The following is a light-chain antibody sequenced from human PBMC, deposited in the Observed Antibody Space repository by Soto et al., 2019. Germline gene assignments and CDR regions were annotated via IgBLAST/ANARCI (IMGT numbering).Light chain of an antibody. CDR2: GNT. V-gene: IGLV1-40*01. J-gene: IGLJ1*01. CDR1: SSNIGADYD. CDR3: QSYDSRLSGSV. Sequence: QSVLTQPPSVSGAPGQRITISCTGSSSNIGADYDVHWYQQVPGTAPRLLIYGNTNRPSGVPDRFSASKSGTSASLAITGLRAEDEADYYCQSYDSRLSGSVFGTGTKLTVL.